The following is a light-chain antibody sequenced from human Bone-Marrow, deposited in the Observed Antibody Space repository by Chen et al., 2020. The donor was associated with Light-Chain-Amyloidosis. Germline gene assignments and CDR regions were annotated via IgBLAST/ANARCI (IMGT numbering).Light chain of an antibody. CDR3: SSYTITNTLV. Sequence: QSALTQPASVSGSPGQPITLSCTGTSSDVGGDNHVSWYQQHPDKAPKLMIYEVTNRPSWVPDRFSGSKSDYTASLTISGLQTEDEADYFCSSYTITNTLVFGSGTRATVL. V-gene: IGLV2-14*01. J-gene: IGLJ1*01. CDR2: EVT. CDR1: SSDVGGDNH.